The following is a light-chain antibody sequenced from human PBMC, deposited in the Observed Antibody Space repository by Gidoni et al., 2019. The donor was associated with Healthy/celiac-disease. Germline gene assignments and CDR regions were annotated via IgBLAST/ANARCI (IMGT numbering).Light chain of an antibody. CDR2: GNS. V-gene: IGLV1-40*01. J-gene: IGLJ3*02. CDR3: QSYDSSLSGWV. CDR1: SSNIGAGYD. Sequence: QSVLTQPPSVSGAPGQRSTISCTGSSSNIGAGYDVHWYQQLPGTAPKLLIYGNSNRPSGVPDRFSGSKSCTSSSLAITGLQAEDEADYYCQSYDSSLSGWVFGGGTKLTVL.